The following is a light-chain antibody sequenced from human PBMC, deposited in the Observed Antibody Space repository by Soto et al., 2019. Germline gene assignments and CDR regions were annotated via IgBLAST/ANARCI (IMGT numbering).Light chain of an antibody. Sequence: QSALTQPPSASGSPGQSVTISCTGTSSDVGGYNCVSWYQQHPGKAPKLMIYEVTKRPSGVPDRFSGSKSDNTASLTVSGLQAEDEADFYCSSYAGSNPVIFGGGTK. CDR1: SSDVGGYNC. J-gene: IGLJ2*01. CDR3: SSYAGSNPVI. CDR2: EVT. V-gene: IGLV2-8*01.